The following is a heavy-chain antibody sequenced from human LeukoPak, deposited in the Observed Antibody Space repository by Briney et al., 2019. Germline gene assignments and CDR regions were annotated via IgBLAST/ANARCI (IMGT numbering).Heavy chain of an antibody. Sequence: PSETLSLTCTVSGGSIGSYYWSWIRQPPEKGLEWIGYIYYSGSTNYNPSLKSRVTISVDTSKNQFSLKLSSVTAADTAVYYCAREDTYGPIGYWGQGTLVTVSS. J-gene: IGHJ4*02. D-gene: IGHD4/OR15-4a*01. CDR1: GGSIGSYY. CDR3: AREDTYGPIGY. CDR2: IYYSGST. V-gene: IGHV4-59*01.